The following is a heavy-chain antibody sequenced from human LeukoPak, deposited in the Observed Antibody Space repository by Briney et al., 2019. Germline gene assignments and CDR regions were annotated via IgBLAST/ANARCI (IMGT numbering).Heavy chain of an antibody. D-gene: IGHD3-3*01. V-gene: IGHV4-59*01. CDR2: IYYSGST. Sequence: SETLSLTCTVSGGSISSYYWSWIRRPPGKGLEWIGYIYYSGSTNYNPSLKSRVTISVDTSKNQFSLKLSSVTAADTAVYYCARGNYDFPGKPNWFDPWGQGTLVTVSS. CDR3: ARGNYDFPGKPNWFDP. J-gene: IGHJ5*02. CDR1: GGSISSYY.